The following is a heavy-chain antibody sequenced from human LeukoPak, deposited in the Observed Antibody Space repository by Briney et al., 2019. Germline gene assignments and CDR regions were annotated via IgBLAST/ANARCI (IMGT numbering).Heavy chain of an antibody. V-gene: IGHV3-21*01. CDR3: AREYYYDEDAGNY. D-gene: IGHD3-22*01. CDR2: ITASSTYI. J-gene: IGHJ4*02. CDR1: GFTFSTYA. Sequence: GGSLRLSCGASGFTFSTYAMSWVRQAPGKGLEWVSSITASSTYIYYADSVKGRFTISRDNVEKSVYLQMNSLRAEDTAVYYCAREYYYDEDAGNYWGQGILVTVSS.